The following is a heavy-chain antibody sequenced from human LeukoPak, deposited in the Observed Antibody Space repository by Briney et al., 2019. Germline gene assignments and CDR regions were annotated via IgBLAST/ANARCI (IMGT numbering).Heavy chain of an antibody. V-gene: IGHV3-21*01. Sequence: MSGGSLRLSCAASGFTFSSYSMNWVRQAPGKGLEWVSSISSSSSYIYYADSVKGRFTISRDNAKNSLYLQMNSLRAEDTAVYYCARGFGVVIAPIREDHDAFDIWGQGTMVTVSS. J-gene: IGHJ3*02. CDR3: ARGFGVVIAPIREDHDAFDI. CDR1: GFTFSSYS. D-gene: IGHD3-3*01. CDR2: ISSSSSYI.